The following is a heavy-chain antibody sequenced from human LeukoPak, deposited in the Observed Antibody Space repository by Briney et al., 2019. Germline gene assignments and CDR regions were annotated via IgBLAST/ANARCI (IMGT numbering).Heavy chain of an antibody. D-gene: IGHD4-11*01. CDR2: ISGSSSYI. J-gene: IGHJ4*02. V-gene: IGHV3-21*01. CDR1: GITFSSYT. Sequence: GALRLSCAASGITFSSYTMNWVRQAPGKGLEWVSSISGSSSYIYYADSVKGRFTISRDNAKNSLYLQMNSLRADDTAVYYCATESLTLQWDYRGQGTLVTVSS. CDR3: ATESLTLQWDY.